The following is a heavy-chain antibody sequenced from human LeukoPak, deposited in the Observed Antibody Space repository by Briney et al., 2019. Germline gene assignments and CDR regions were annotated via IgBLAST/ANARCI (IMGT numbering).Heavy chain of an antibody. CDR1: GGSFSGYY. D-gene: IGHD2-15*01. CDR3: ARGYCSGGSCYMNAFDY. Sequence: SETLSLTCAVYGGSFSGYYWSWIRQPPGKGLEWIGEINHSGSTNYNPSLKSRVTISVDTSKNQFSLKLSSVTAADTAVYYCARGYCSGGSCYMNAFDYWGQGTLVTVSS. J-gene: IGHJ4*02. CDR2: INHSGST. V-gene: IGHV4-34*01.